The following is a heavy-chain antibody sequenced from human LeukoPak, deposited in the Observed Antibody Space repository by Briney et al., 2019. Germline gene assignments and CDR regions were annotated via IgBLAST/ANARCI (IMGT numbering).Heavy chain of an antibody. CDR2: IKQDGSEK. CDR1: GFTFSSYW. CDR3: ARETMIVVGELYYMDV. D-gene: IGHD3-22*01. J-gene: IGHJ6*03. Sequence: GGSLRLSCAASGFTFSSYWMSWARQAPGKGLEWVANIKQDGSEKYYVDSVKGRFTISRDNAKNSLYLQMNSLRAEDTAVYYCARETMIVVGELYYMDVWGKGTTVTVSS. V-gene: IGHV3-7*01.